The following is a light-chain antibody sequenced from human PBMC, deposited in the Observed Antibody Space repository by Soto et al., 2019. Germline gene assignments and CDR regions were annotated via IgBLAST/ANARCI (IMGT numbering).Light chain of an antibody. CDR2: DAS. J-gene: IGKJ1*01. Sequence: EIVLTQSPATLSLSPGERATLSCRASQSVSSYLAWYQQKPGQAPRLLIYDASNRASDIPARFSGSGSGTDFTLTISSLEPEDFAVYYCQHRANWPWTFGQGTTVEIK. V-gene: IGKV3-11*01. CDR1: QSVSSY. CDR3: QHRANWPWT.